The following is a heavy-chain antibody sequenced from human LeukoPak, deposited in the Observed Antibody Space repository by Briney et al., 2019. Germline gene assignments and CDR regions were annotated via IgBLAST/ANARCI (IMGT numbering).Heavy chain of an antibody. V-gene: IGHV3-21*01. D-gene: IGHD2-2*02. J-gene: IGHJ6*02. CDR2: TSSSSSYI. CDR3: ARQRTIVVVPAAIGPRDYYYGMDV. CDR1: GFTFSSYS. Sequence: GGSLRLSCAASGFTFSSYSMNWVRQAPGKGLEWVSSTSSSSSYIYYADSVKGRFTISRDNAKNSLYLQMNSLRAEDTAVYYCARQRTIVVVPAAIGPRDYYYGMDVWGQGTTVTVSS.